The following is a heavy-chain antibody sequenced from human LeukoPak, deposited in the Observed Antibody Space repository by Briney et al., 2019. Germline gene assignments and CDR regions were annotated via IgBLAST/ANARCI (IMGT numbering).Heavy chain of an antibody. CDR2: ISSSSSTI. Sequence: GGSLRLSCAASGFTFSSYSMNWVRQAPGKGLEGVSYISSSSSTIYYADSVKGRFTISRDNAKNSLYLQMNSLRAEDTAVYYCAELDITMIGGVWGKGTTVTISS. J-gene: IGHJ6*04. CDR3: AELDITMIGGV. V-gene: IGHV3-48*04. CDR1: GFTFSSYS. D-gene: IGHD3-10*02.